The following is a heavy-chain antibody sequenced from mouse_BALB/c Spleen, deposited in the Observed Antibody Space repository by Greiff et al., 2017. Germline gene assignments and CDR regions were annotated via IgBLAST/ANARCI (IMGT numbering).Heavy chain of an antibody. CDR1: GYTFTDYA. V-gene: IGHV1S137*01. CDR3: AGSNQGAMDY. Sequence: VQLQQSGAELVRPGVSVKISCKASGYTFTDYAMHWVKQSHAKSLEWIGVISTYYGYASYNQKFKGKATMTVDKSSSTAYMDLARMTSEAAAIYYCAGSNQGAMDYWGQGTSVTVSS. J-gene: IGHJ4*01. CDR2: ISTYYGYA.